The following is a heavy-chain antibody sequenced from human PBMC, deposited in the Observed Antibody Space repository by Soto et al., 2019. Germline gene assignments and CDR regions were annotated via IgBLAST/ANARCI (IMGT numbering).Heavy chain of an antibody. CDR2: VSTTGDTT. CDR3: AARRYCDGGGCYCPDH. J-gene: IGHJ4*02. D-gene: IGHD2-15*01. V-gene: IGHV3-23*01. Sequence: EVQLLESGGDLVQPGESLSLPGEASGITLVSYAMSWVRQAPGKGLEWISAVSTTGDTTHYAESVKGRFTIARDNSKNTLYLHMNSLRAEDTAVYYCAARRYCDGGGCYCPDHWGQGTLVTVSS. CDR1: GITLVSYA.